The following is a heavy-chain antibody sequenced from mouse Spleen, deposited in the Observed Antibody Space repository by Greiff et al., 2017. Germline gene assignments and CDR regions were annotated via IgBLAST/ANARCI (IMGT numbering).Heavy chain of an antibody. Sequence: EVKLVESGGGLVQPGGSRKLSCAASGFTFSSFGMHWVRQAPEKGLEWVAYISSGSSTIYYADTVKGRFTISRDNPKNTLFLQMTSLRSEDTAMYYCARDGYDWYFDVWGAGTTVTVSS. CDR1: GFTFSSFG. CDR2: ISSGSSTI. D-gene: IGHD2-2*01. CDR3: ARDGYDWYFDV. V-gene: IGHV5-17*02. J-gene: IGHJ1*01.